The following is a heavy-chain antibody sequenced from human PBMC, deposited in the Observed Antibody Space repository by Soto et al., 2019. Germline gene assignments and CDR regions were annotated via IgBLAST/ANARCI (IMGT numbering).Heavy chain of an antibody. CDR1: GGSISSYY. CDR2: IYYSGST. J-gene: IGHJ4*02. V-gene: IGHV4-59*08. D-gene: IGHD3-10*01. Sequence: QVQLQESGPGLVKPSETLSLTCTVSGGSISSYYWSWIRQPPGKGLEWIGYIYYSGSTNYNPSLKGRVTLSVDTSKNQFSLKLSSVTAADTAVYYCARLWGWFGDFWGQGTLVTVSS. CDR3: ARLWGWFGDF.